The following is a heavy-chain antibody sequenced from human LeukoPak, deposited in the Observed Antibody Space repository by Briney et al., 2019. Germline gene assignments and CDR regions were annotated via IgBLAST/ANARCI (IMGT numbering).Heavy chain of an antibody. D-gene: IGHD4-11*01. CDR3: AREGDTTGTSGTEFDY. V-gene: IGHV3-48*01. Sequence: GGSLRLSCAASGFTFSSYSMNWVRQAPGKGLEWLSYIGTSRNNIYYSDSVKGRFTVSRDDAKNSLYLQMSSLRAEDTAVYYCAREGDTTGTSGTEFDYWGQGALVTVSS. J-gene: IGHJ4*02. CDR1: GFTFSSYS. CDR2: IGTSRNNI.